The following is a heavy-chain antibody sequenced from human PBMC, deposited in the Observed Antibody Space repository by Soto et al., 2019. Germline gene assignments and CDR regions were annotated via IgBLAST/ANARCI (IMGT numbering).Heavy chain of an antibody. CDR3: ARKDYYRSGIYYFDY. J-gene: IGHJ4*02. Sequence: QVQLVQSGAEVKKPGASVKVSCKASGYTFTTYPIHWVRQAPGQGLEWMGWINPGNGDRDYLQKFQGRVTVTRDTSASTAYMELSSLTSEDTDVYYCARKDYYRSGIYYFDYWGQGTLVTVSS. D-gene: IGHD3-10*01. CDR2: INPGNGDR. V-gene: IGHV1-3*01. CDR1: GYTFTTYP.